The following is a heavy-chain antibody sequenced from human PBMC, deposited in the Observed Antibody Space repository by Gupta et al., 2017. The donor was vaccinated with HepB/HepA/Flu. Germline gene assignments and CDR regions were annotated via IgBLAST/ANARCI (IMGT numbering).Heavy chain of an antibody. CDR1: GYTFSNYD. V-gene: IGHV1-8*03. Sequence: QVQLVQSGAEVKRPGPSVNVSCKASGYTFSNYDINWVRQAPGQGLEWMGWVNPMSGDTGFAQKFQGRVTITRNTSTTTVSMEMSSLRSEDTAVYYCVVRGDYEDPYSWLDPWGQGSLVIVPA. D-gene: IGHD4-17*01. CDR2: VNPMSGDT. CDR3: VVRGDYEDPYSWLDP. J-gene: IGHJ5*02.